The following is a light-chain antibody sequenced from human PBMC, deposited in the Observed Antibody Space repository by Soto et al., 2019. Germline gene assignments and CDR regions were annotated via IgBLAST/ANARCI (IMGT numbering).Light chain of an antibody. Sequence: DIQLTQSPSALSASVGDRVTITCRASQSINSWLAWYQQKSGKAPKLLIYKASSLESGVPSRFSGSGSRTEFTLIISSLQPDDFATYYCQQYNSYPLTFGGGTKVEIK. CDR3: QQYNSYPLT. CDR2: KAS. CDR1: QSINSW. V-gene: IGKV1-5*03. J-gene: IGKJ4*01.